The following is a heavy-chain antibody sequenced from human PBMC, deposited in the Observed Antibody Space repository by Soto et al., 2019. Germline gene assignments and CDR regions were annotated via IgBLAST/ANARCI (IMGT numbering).Heavy chain of an antibody. CDR2: IYPGDSDT. J-gene: IGHJ6*02. V-gene: IGHV5-51*01. CDR3: ARHRSMAYYYYYGMDV. Sequence: PGESLKISCKGSGYSFTSYWIGWVRQMPGKGLEWMGIIYPGDSDTRYSPSFQGQVTIQADKSISTAYLQWSSLKASDTAMYYCARHRSMAYYYYYGMDVWGQGTTVTVSS. D-gene: IGHD3-10*01. CDR1: GYSFTSYW.